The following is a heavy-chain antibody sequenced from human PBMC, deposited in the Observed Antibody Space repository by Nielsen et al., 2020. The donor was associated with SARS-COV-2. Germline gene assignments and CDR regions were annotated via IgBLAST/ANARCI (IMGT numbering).Heavy chain of an antibody. Sequence: GSLRLSCAASGFTFSSYWMHWVRQAPGKGLVWVSRINSDGSSTSYADSVKGRFTISRDNAKNTLYLQMNSLRAEDTAVYYCVRGLQVPNGLAHRWGQGTLVTVSS. CDR1: GFTFSSYW. V-gene: IGHV3-74*01. J-gene: IGHJ4*02. CDR3: VRGLQVPNGLAHR. CDR2: INSDGSST. D-gene: IGHD3-16*01.